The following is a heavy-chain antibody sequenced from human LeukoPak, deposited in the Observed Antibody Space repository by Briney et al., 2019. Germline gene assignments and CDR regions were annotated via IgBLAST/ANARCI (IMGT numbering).Heavy chain of an antibody. D-gene: IGHD2-21*01. V-gene: IGHV3-7*01. CDR1: GFTFSNYY. CDR2: INPDGSQG. J-gene: IGHJ3*02. Sequence: GGSLRLSCEASGFTFSNYYMSWVRQAPGKGLEWVAIINPDGSQGSYVDSVKGRFAISRDNALNSLFLQMNSLSAEDTAVYYCARDPAYGALDIWGQGTTVTVSS. CDR3: ARDPAYGALDI.